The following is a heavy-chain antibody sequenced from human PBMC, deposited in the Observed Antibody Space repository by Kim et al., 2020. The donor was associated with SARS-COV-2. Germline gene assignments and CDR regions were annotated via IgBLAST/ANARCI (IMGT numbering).Heavy chain of an antibody. J-gene: IGHJ6*02. CDR2: ISYDGSNK. CDR3: AIPPDGQAYSSSWYYYYGMDV. CDR1: GFTFSSYG. V-gene: IGHV3-30*03. D-gene: IGHD6-13*01. Sequence: GGSLRLSCAASGFTFSSYGMHWVRQAPGKGLEWVAVISYDGSNKYYADSVKGRFTISRDNSKNTLYLQMNSLRAEDTAVYYCAIPPDGQAYSSSWYYYYGMDVWGQGTTVTVSS.